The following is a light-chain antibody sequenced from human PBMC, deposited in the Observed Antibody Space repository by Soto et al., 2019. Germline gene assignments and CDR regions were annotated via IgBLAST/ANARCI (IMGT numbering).Light chain of an antibody. CDR1: QSVSSY. Sequence: EIVLTHSPATLSLSPGERATLSCRARQSVSSYLAWDQQKSGQDPRLLIFDASNRATGIPARFSGSGSGTDCTLTISSREPEDFAVYYCQQRRNGPSTVGGGPKVEIK. CDR3: QQRRNGPST. CDR2: DAS. V-gene: IGKV3-11*01. J-gene: IGKJ4*02.